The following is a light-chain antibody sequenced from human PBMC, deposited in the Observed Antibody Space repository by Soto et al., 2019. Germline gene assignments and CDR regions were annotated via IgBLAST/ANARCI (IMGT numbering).Light chain of an antibody. CDR2: AAS. Sequence: EIRVSQSRCALSASVGDRVIIACRASQNITNFLNWYQHNPGKAPNLLIFAASHLQSGVSSRFSGSGSGTDFTLTISSLQPEDFATYYCQQSYSTSLTFGGGTKVDIK. J-gene: IGKJ4*01. CDR3: QQSYSTSLT. V-gene: IGKV1-39*01. CDR1: QNITNF.